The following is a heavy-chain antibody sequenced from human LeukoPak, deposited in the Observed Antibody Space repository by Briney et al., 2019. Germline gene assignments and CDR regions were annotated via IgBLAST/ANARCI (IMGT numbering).Heavy chain of an antibody. Sequence: ASVKVSCKTSGYTFTSYAMHWVRQAPGQRLEWMGWINAGNGNTKYSQKFQGRVTITRDTSASTAYMEVSSLRSEDTAVYYCARDHALASRWLRLDYFGYWGQGTLVTVSS. CDR1: GYTFTSYA. CDR2: INAGNGNT. D-gene: IGHD5-12*01. V-gene: IGHV1-3*01. J-gene: IGHJ4*02. CDR3: ARDHALASRWLRLDYFGY.